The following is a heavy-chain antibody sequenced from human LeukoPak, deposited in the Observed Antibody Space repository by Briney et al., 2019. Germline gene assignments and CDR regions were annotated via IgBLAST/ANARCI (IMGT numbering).Heavy chain of an antibody. Sequence: PGGSLRLSRAASGFTFTTYWMHWVRQAPGKGLVWVSRVKGDGSHTNYAESVTGRFTISRDDAKNRVYLQMNSLRAEDTAVYYCARSEYEYGYGHWGLDVRGEGGNVTVSS. V-gene: IGHV3-74*01. CDR1: GFTFTTYW. D-gene: IGHD3-16*01. CDR2: VKGDGSHT. CDR3: ARSEYEYGYGHWGLDV. J-gene: IGHJ6*01.